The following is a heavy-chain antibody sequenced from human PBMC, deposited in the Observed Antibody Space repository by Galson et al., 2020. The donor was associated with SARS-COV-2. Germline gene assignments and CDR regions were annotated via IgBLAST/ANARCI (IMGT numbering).Heavy chain of an antibody. CDR1: GCTISSYG. CDR3: EKDGPHGWRLDYYGMDV. CDR2: ISYDCSNK. D-gene: IGHD3-3*01. J-gene: IGHJ6*02. V-gene: IGHV3-30*18. Sequence: SLRLSCAVSGCTISSYGMLWVRQAPGKGLELVSVISYDCSNKYYSDSVKGRFTISRDNSKNTLYLQMNSLIAEATAVYYCEKDGPHGWRLDYYGMDVWGQGTTVTVSS.